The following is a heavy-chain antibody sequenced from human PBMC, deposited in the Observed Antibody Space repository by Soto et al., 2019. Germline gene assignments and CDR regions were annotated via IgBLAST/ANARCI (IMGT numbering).Heavy chain of an antibody. V-gene: IGHV1-2*02. CDR2: INPNSGGT. CDR1: GYTFTGYY. J-gene: IGHJ6*02. D-gene: IGHD6-19*01. Sequence: ASVKVSCKAAGYTFTGYYMHWVRQAPGQGLEWMGWINPNSGGTNYAQKFQGRVTMTRDTSISTAYMELSRLRSDDTAVYYCARDISDAQWLTHYYYYYGMEVWGQGTSVTVSS. CDR3: ARDISDAQWLTHYYYYYGMEV.